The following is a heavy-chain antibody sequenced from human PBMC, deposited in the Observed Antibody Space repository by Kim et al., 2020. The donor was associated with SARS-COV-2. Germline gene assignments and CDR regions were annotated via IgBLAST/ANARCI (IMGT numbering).Heavy chain of an antibody. D-gene: IGHD5-12*01. Sequence: ASVKVSCKASGYTFTSYAMNWVRQAPGQGLEWMGWINTNTGNPTYAQGFTGRFVFSLDTSVSTAYLQISSLKAEDTAVYYCARDGDSYSGYDFNWFDPWGQGTLVTVSS. J-gene: IGHJ5*02. CDR1: GYTFTSYA. V-gene: IGHV7-4-1*02. CDR3: ARDGDSYSGYDFNWFDP. CDR2: INTNTGNP.